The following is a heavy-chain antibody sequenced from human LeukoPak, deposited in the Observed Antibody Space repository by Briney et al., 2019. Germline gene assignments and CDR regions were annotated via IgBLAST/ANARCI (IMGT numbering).Heavy chain of an antibody. V-gene: IGHV4-4*02. CDR3: ARDLGLLSED. CDR1: GFTFSSYEM. J-gene: IGHJ4*02. CDR2: IYHSGST. D-gene: IGHD2-15*01. Sequence: GSLRLSCAASGFTFSSYEMNWVRQPPGKGLEWIGEIYHSGSTNYNPSLKSRVTISVDKSKNQFSLKLSSVTAADTAVYYCARDLGLLSEDWGQGTLVTVSS.